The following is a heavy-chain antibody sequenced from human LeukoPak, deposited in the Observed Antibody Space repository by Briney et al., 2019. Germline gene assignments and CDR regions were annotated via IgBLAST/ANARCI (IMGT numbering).Heavy chain of an antibody. CDR2: INHSGST. Sequence: PSETLSLTCAVYGGSFSGYYWSWIRQPPGKGLEWIGEINHSGSTNYNPSLKSRVTISVDTSKNQFSLKLSSVTAADTAVYYCARNLDSGSYYPMDYWGQGTLVTVSS. V-gene: IGHV4-34*01. J-gene: IGHJ4*02. CDR1: GGSFSGYY. CDR3: ARNLDSGSYYPMDY. D-gene: IGHD1-26*01.